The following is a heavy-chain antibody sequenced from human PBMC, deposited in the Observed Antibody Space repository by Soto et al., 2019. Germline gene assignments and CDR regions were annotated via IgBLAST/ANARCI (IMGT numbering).Heavy chain of an antibody. V-gene: IGHV4-59*01. CDR1: CGSISSYY. Sequence: LSLTCTVSCGSISSYYWSWIRQPPGKGLEWIGYIYYSGSTNYNPSLKSRVTISVDTSKNQFSLKLSSVTAADTAVYYCARDHSGQAPYYYGMDVWGKGTTVTVSS. CDR3: ARDHSGQAPYYYGMDV. J-gene: IGHJ6*04. D-gene: IGHD5-12*01. CDR2: IYYSGST.